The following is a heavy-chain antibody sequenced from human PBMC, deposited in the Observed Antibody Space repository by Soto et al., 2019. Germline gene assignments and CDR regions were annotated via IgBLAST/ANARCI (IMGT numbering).Heavy chain of an antibody. CDR3: AKDYSRGWTCMDV. CDR1: GFTFDDYA. CDR2: ISWNSGSI. V-gene: IGHV3-9*01. D-gene: IGHD6-19*01. J-gene: IGHJ6*02. Sequence: EVQLVESGGGLVQPGRSLRLSCAASGFTFDDYAMHWVRQAPGKGLEWVSGISWNSGSIGYADSVKGRFTISRDNAKNSLYLQMNSLRAEDTALYYCAKDYSRGWTCMDVWGQGTTVTVSS.